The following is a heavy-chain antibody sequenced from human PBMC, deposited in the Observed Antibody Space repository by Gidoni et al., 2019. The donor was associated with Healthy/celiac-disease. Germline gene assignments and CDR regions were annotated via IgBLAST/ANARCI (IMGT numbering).Heavy chain of an antibody. V-gene: IGHV4-59*01. J-gene: IGHJ3*02. CDR1: GGSISSYY. D-gene: IGHD3-10*01. Sequence: QVQLQESGPGLVKPSETLSLTCTVSGGSISSYYWSWIRQPPGKGLEWIGYIYYSGSTNYNPPLKSRVTISVDTSKNQFSLKLSSVTAADTAVYYCARGGFTRGYAFDIWGQGTMVTVSS. CDR3: ARGGFTRGYAFDI. CDR2: IYYSGST.